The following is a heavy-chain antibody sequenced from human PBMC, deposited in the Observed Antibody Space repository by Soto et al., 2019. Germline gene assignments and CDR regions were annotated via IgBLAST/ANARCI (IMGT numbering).Heavy chain of an antibody. J-gene: IGHJ6*02. CDR2: IYPGDSDT. V-gene: IGHV5-51*01. CDR3: ARQGSGSDYGMDV. D-gene: IGHD3-22*01. CDR1: GYSFTSYW. Sequence: GEPHKISSKGSGYSFTSYWIGWVRKMPGKGLEWMGIIYPGDSDTRYSPSFQGQVTISADKSISTAYLQWSSLKASDTAMYYCARQGSGSDYGMDVWGQGTTVTVSS.